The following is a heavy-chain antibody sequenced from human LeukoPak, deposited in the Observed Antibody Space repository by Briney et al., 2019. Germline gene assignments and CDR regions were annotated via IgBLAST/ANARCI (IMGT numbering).Heavy chain of an antibody. J-gene: IGHJ4*02. CDR1: GYTFTGYY. CDR3: ARVYYLWESYRYLFDY. V-gene: IGHV1-2*02. D-gene: IGHD3-16*02. Sequence: ASVKVSCKASGYTFTGYYIHWVRQAPGQGLEWMGWISPNSGGANYAQKFRGRVTMTRDTSITTAHMELSSLKSDDTALYYCARVYYLWESYRYLFDYWGQGSLVTVSS. CDR2: ISPNSGGA.